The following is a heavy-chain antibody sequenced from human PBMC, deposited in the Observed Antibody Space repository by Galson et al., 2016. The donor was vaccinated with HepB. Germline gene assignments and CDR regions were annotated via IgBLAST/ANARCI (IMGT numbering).Heavy chain of an antibody. V-gene: IGHV3-23*01. D-gene: IGHD5-24*01. Sequence: SLRLSCAASGFSFSSYAMRWVRQAPGKGLEWVSGITSGGTTYYADSVKGRFTISRDNSKNTLYLQMHSLRGEDTAVYYCAKGRWDFDSWGQGTLVTVSS. CDR2: ITSGGTT. J-gene: IGHJ4*02. CDR3: AKGRWDFDS. CDR1: GFSFSSYA.